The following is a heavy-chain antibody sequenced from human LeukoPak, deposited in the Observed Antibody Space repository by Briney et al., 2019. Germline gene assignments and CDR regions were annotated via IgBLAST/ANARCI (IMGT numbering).Heavy chain of an antibody. J-gene: IGHJ4*02. V-gene: IGHV3-7*01. CDR2: IKQDGSEK. CDR3: ARGFYGDYEVAFDY. Sequence: GGSLRLSCAASGFTFSSYWMSWVRQAPGKGLEWVANIKQDGSEKYYVDSVKGRFTISRDNAKNSLYLQMNSLRAEDTAVYYCARGFYGDYEVAFDYWGQGTLVTVSP. CDR1: GFTFSSYW. D-gene: IGHD4-17*01.